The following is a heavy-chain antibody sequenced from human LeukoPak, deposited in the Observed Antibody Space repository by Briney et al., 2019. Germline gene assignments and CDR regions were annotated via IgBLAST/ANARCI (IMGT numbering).Heavy chain of an antibody. J-gene: IGHJ3*02. CDR3: ARLSSDSFNI. V-gene: IGHV4-59*08. Sequence: SETLSLTCTVSGGSISTACWTWIRQPPGKGVEYIGYIDYSGSTNYNPSLKSRVTISVDTSKNQFSLKLSSVTAADTAVYYCARLSSDSFNIWGQGTMVTVSS. CDR2: IDYSGST. D-gene: IGHD2/OR15-2a*01. CDR1: GGSISTAC.